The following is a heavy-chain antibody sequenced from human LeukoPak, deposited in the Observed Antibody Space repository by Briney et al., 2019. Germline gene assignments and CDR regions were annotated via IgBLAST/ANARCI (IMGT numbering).Heavy chain of an antibody. J-gene: IGHJ4*02. CDR1: GGSISSSNW. V-gene: IGHV4-4*02. Sequence: SETLSLTCAVSGGSISSSNWWSWVRQPPGKGLEWIGEIYHSGSTNYNPSLKSRVTISVDTSKNQFSLKLSSVTAADTAVYYCARGHTVTTTADYWGQGTLVTVSS. CDR2: IYHSGST. D-gene: IGHD4-17*01. CDR3: ARGHTVTTTADY.